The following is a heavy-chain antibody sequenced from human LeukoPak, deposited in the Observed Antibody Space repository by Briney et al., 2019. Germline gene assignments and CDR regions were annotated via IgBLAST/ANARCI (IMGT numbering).Heavy chain of an antibody. D-gene: IGHD5-12*01. CDR2: ISATGTDT. CDR1: GFTFSDYY. CDR3: TRSRSGYPYP. V-gene: IGHV3-11*03. J-gene: IGHJ5*02. Sequence: PGGSLRLPCTGSGFTFSDYYMTWIRQAPGKGLEWISYISATGTDTDNADSVRGRFTISRDNAENSLYLQMNSLRAEDTAMYYCTRSRSGYPYPWGQGTLVTVSS.